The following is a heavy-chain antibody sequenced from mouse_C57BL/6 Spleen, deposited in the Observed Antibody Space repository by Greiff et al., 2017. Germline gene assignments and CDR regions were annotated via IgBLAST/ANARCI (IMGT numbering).Heavy chain of an antibody. CDR3: ARTGTGAMDY. D-gene: IGHD4-1*01. CDR2: IYPSDSET. Sequence: QVQLKQPGAELVRPGSSVKLSCKASGYTFTSYWMDWVKQRPGQGLEWIGNIYPSDSETHYNQKFKDKATLTVDKSSSTAYMQLSSLTSEDSAVYYCARTGTGAMDYWGQGTSVTVSS. J-gene: IGHJ4*01. CDR1: GYTFTSYW. V-gene: IGHV1-61*01.